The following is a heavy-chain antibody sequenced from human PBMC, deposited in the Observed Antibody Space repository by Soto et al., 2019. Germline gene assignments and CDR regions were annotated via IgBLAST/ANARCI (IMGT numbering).Heavy chain of an antibody. CDR2: IVPIYRTA. J-gene: IGHJ4*02. Sequence: SVKVSCKASGGTFSSYRFNWVRQARGQGLEWLGGIVPIYRTADYAQKFQGRVTITADEPTRTVYMELSSLKSQDTALYYCARDSGAKLSSSWGQGTLVTVSS. CDR1: GGTFSSYR. V-gene: IGHV1-69*13. CDR3: ARDSGAKLSSS. D-gene: IGHD6-13*01.